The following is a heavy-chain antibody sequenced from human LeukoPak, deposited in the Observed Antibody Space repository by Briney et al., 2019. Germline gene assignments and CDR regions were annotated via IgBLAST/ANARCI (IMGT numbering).Heavy chain of an antibody. Sequence: PGGSLRLSCAASGFTVSSNDMSWVRQAPGKGLEWVSVIYSGGRTFYADSVKGRFTISRDNSKNTLYLQMNSLRAEDTAVYYCAKDKRNIGSGTLHDYWGQGTLVTVSS. CDR1: GFTVSSND. J-gene: IGHJ4*02. V-gene: IGHV3-53*01. CDR3: AKDKRNIGSGTLHDY. CDR2: IYSGGRT. D-gene: IGHD6-19*01.